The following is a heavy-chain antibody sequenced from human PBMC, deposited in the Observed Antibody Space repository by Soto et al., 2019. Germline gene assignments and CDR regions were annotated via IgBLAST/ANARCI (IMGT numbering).Heavy chain of an antibody. D-gene: IGHD3-22*01. CDR2: IRSKANSYAT. V-gene: IGHV3-73*01. Sequence: GGSLRLSCAASGFTFSGSAMHWVRQASGKGLEWVGRIRSKANSYATAYAASVKGRFTISRDDSKNTAYLQMNSLKTEDTAVYYCTRPWYYDSSGYYYYGMDVWGQGTTVTVSS. J-gene: IGHJ6*02. CDR3: TRPWYYDSSGYYYYGMDV. CDR1: GFTFSGSA.